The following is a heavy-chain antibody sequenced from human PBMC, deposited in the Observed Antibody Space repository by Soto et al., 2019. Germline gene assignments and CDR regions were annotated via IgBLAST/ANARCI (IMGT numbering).Heavy chain of an antibody. J-gene: IGHJ5*01. CDR3: VGQPYHSRFAS. CDR1: GDSVISSYY. V-gene: IGHV4-59*08. CDR2: IYDIKTT. Sequence: PSETLSLTCAVSGDSVISSYYWSWIRQPPGKGLEWIGYIYDIKTTNYNPSLKSRVTISGDTSKNQFSLKLSSVTVADTAVYYCVGQPYHSRFASWGQGSLVTVSS.